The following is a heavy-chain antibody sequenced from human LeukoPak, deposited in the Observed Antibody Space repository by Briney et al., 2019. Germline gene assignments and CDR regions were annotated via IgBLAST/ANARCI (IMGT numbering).Heavy chain of an antibody. CDR2: ISSSSSYI. D-gene: IGHD1-26*01. Sequence: GTLSLTCAVSGGSISSSNWWSWVRQPPGKGLEWVSSISSSSSYIYYADSVKGRFTISRDNAKNSLYLQMNSLRAEDTAVYYCARESIVGALGPWGQGTLVTVSS. CDR1: GGSISSSN. CDR3: ARESIVGALGP. J-gene: IGHJ5*02. V-gene: IGHV3-21*01.